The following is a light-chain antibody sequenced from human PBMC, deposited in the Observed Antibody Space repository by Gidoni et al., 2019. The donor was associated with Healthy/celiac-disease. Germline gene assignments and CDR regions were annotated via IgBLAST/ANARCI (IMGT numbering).Light chain of an antibody. J-gene: IGKJ1*01. CDR1: QSVSSRY. CDR2: GAS. V-gene: IGKV3-20*01. CDR3: QQYGSSPTWT. Sequence: EIVLTQSPGTLSLSPGERATLSCRASQSVSSRYLAWSQQKPGQAPSLRIYGASSRATGIPDRFSGSGSGTDFTLTISRLEPEDFAVYYCQQYGSSPTWTFGQGTKVEIK.